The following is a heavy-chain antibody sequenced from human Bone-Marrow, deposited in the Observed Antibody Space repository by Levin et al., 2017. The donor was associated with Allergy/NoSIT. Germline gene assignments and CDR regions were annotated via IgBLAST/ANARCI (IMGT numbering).Heavy chain of an antibody. CDR1: GGSFSGYY. CDR3: GRSAGPVDY. V-gene: IGHV4-34*01. Sequence: SETLSLTFAVYGGSFSGYYWSWIRQSPGKGLEWIGEMNDSGSTNNNPSLKSRVTMSVDTSKNQFSLKLRSVTAADTAVYYCGRSAGPVDYWGQGTLVTVSS. J-gene: IGHJ4*02. CDR2: MNDSGST. D-gene: IGHD6-13*01.